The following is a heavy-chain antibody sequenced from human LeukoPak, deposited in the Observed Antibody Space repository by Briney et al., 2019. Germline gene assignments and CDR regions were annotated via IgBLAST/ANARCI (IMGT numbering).Heavy chain of an antibody. CDR1: GFTFSSYA. CDR2: ISGSGGST. Sequence: GGSLRLSCAASGFTFSSYAMSWVRQAPGKGLEWVSAISGSGGSTYYADSVKGRFTTSRDNSKNTLYLQMNSLRAEDTAVYYCAKSGVAAAFEYYFDYWGQGTLVTVSS. D-gene: IGHD6-13*01. V-gene: IGHV3-23*01. J-gene: IGHJ4*02. CDR3: AKSGVAAAFEYYFDY.